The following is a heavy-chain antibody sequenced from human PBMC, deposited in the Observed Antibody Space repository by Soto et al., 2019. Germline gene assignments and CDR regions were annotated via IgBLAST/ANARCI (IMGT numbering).Heavy chain of an antibody. Sequence: GGSLRLSCAASGFTFSSYAMHWVRQAPGKGLEWVAVISYDGSNKYYADSVKGRFTISRDNSKNTLYLQMNSLRAEDTAVYYCARDGGDIHAIYYYYYYMDVWGKGTTVTVSS. J-gene: IGHJ6*03. CDR2: ISYDGSNK. V-gene: IGHV3-30-3*01. CDR1: GFTFSSYA. D-gene: IGHD2-21*02. CDR3: ARDGGDIHAIYYYYYYMDV.